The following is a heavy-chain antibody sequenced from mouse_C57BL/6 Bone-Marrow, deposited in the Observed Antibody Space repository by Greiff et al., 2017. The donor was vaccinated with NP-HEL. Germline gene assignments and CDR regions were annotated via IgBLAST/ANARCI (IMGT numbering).Heavy chain of an antibody. V-gene: IGHV2-3*01. J-gene: IGHJ3*01. D-gene: IGHD4-1*02. CDR3: AIFNWAWFAY. CDR2: LWGDGST. CDR1: GFSLTSYG. Sequence: QVQLKQSGPGLVAPSQSLSITCTVSGFSLTSYGVSWVRQPPGKGLEWLGVLWGDGSTNYHSALISRLRISKDNSKSQVYLKLNSLQTDDTATYYCAIFNWAWFAYWGQGTLVTVSA.